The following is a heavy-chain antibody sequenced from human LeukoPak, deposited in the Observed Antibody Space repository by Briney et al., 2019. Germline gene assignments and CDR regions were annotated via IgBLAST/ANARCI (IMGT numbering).Heavy chain of an antibody. CDR1: GGSISSYY. Sequence: SETLSLTCPVSGGSISSYYWSWLPQPPGRGLEWIGNIYYSGSTSYNPSLMSRVTISVDTSKNQFSLRLSSVTATDTAVYYCARHPGNSYGSWYFDLWGRGTLVAVSS. D-gene: IGHD5-18*01. J-gene: IGHJ2*01. V-gene: IGHV4-59*08. CDR3: ARHPGNSYGSWYFDL. CDR2: IYYSGST.